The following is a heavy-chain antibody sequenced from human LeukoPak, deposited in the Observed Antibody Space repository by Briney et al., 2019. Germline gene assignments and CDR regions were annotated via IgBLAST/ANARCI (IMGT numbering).Heavy chain of an antibody. J-gene: IGHJ2*01. D-gene: IGHD3-22*01. V-gene: IGHV4-39*01. CDR1: GGSISTRDYY. CDR2: IYYTGST. CDR3: ARVVYYYDVSGYSFDL. Sequence: SETLSLTCTVSGGSISTRDYYWGWIRQPPGKGLEWIASIYYTGSTYYSPSLRSRATMSVDTSKNQFSLELSAVTAADTASYYCARVVYYYDVSGYSFDLWGRGTLVAVSS.